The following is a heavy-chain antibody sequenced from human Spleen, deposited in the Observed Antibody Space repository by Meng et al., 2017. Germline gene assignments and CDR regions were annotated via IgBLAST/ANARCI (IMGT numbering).Heavy chain of an antibody. Sequence: GGSLRLSCAASEFTFSNFAMSWVRQAPGEGLEWVSGIGGSGDTTYYADSVKGRFTISRDNSKNTLYLQMNSLRAEDTALYYCAKGTSSGSYYLDYWGQGTLVTVSS. CDR2: IGGSGDTT. J-gene: IGHJ4*02. CDR1: EFTFSNFA. V-gene: IGHV3-23*01. D-gene: IGHD6-19*01. CDR3: AKGTSSGSYYLDY.